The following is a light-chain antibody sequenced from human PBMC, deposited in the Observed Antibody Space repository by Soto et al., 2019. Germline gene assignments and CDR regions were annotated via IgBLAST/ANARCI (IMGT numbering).Light chain of an antibody. Sequence: EIVLTQSPATLSLSPGERATLSCRASQSVSNYLAWYQHKPGQAPRLLIYDASSRATGIPDRFSGSGSGTDFTLTIRRLEPEDFAVYYCQQYGSSPPITFGQGTRLEIK. CDR3: QQYGSSPPIT. CDR1: QSVSNY. J-gene: IGKJ5*01. CDR2: DAS. V-gene: IGKV3-20*01.